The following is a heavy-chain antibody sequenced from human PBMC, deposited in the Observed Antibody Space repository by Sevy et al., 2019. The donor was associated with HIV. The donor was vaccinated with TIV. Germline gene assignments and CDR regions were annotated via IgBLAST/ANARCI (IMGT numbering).Heavy chain of an antibody. J-gene: IGHJ4*02. CDR1: GFTFSNYG. CDR3: AIGSDFNDRSAKRDFDY. CDR2: IWNDGSSK. V-gene: IGHV3-33*01. Sequence: GGSLRLSCAASGFTFSNYGMHWLRQAPGKGLEWVALIWNDGSSKYYADSVKGRFTISRDNSKNTLYLQMNSLRVEDTAVYFCAIGSDFNDRSAKRDFDYWGQGTLVTVSS. D-gene: IGHD3-22*01.